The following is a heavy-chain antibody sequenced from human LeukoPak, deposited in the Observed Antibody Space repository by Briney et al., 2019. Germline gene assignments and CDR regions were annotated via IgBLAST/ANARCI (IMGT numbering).Heavy chain of an antibody. Sequence: PSQTLSLTCTVSGGSISSGVYYWSWIRQHPGKGLEWIGYIYYSGSTNYNPSLKSRVTISVDTSKNQFSLKLSSVTAADTAVYYCARDGAPTAYYYYYGMDVWDQGTTVTVSS. J-gene: IGHJ6*02. CDR2: IYYSGST. V-gene: IGHV4-31*03. CDR1: GGSISSGVYY. D-gene: IGHD4-17*01. CDR3: ARDGAPTAYYYYYGMDV.